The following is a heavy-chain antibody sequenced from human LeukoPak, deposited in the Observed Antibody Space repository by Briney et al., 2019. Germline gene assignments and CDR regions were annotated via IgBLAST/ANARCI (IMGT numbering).Heavy chain of an antibody. CDR2: IHYSGST. V-gene: IGHV4-39*01. Sequence: PSETPSLTCNVSGGSISTTNYYWGWIRQPPGTGLEWLGNIHYSGSTYYNPSLQSRVTLSVDTSKNQFSLKLTSVTATDTAVYYCARTYPDCDYWGQGTLVTVSS. CDR1: GGSISTTNYY. D-gene: IGHD2-21*02. J-gene: IGHJ4*02. CDR3: ARTYPDCDY.